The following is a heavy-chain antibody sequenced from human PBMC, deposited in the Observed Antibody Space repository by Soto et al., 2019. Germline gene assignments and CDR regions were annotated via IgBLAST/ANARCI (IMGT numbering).Heavy chain of an antibody. D-gene: IGHD3-3*01. J-gene: IGHJ6*02. V-gene: IGHV4-39*07. CDR3: ARGDTIFGVVPRGGYYYGMDV. Sequence: SETLSLTCTVSGGSISSGDYYWSWIRQPPGKGLEWIGEINHSGSTNYNPSLKSRVTISVDTSKNQFSLKLSSVTAADTAVYYCARGDTIFGVVPRGGYYYGMDVWGQGTTVTVSS. CDR2: INHSGST. CDR1: GGSISSGDYY.